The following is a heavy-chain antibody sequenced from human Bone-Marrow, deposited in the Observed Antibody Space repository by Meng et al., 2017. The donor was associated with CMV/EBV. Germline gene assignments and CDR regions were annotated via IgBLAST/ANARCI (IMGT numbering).Heavy chain of an antibody. Sequence: GESLKISCAASGFTFSDYYMSWIRQAPGKGLERVSYISSSGSTIYYTDSVKGRFTISRDNARNSLYLQMNSLRVEDTAVYYCARDTGYSSSLDYWGQGTLVTVYS. CDR3: ARDTGYSSSLDY. D-gene: IGHD6-13*01. CDR1: GFTFSDYY. V-gene: IGHV3-11*01. J-gene: IGHJ4*02. CDR2: ISSSGSTI.